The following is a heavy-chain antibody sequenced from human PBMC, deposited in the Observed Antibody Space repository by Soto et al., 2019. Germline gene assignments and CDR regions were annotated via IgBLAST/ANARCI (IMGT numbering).Heavy chain of an antibody. D-gene: IGHD3-3*01. CDR3: ARTPSDFWSGYYLDY. CDR2: ISSNGGST. J-gene: IGHJ4*02. CDR1: GFTFSSYA. V-gene: IGHV3-64*01. Sequence: GGSLRLSCAASGFTFSSYAMHWVRQAPGKGLEYVSAISSNGGSTYYANSVKGRFTISRDNSKNTLYLQMGSLRAEDMAVYYCARTPSDFWSGYYLDYWGQGTLVTVSS.